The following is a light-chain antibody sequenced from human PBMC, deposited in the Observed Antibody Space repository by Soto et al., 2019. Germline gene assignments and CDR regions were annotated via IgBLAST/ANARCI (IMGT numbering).Light chain of an antibody. J-gene: IGLJ1*01. CDR1: SSDVGGYNY. Sequence: QSALTQPASVSGSPGQSITISCTGTSSDVGGYNYVSWYQQHPGKAPKLMSYDVSNRPSGVSNRFSGSKSGNTASLTISGLQAEDEADYYCSSYTSSRTLLYVFGTGTKLTV. CDR2: DVS. V-gene: IGLV2-14*01. CDR3: SSYTSSRTLLYV.